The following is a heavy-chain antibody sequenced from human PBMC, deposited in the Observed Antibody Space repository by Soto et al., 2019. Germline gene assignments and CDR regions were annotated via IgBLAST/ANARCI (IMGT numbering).Heavy chain of an antibody. CDR2: MNPNSGNT. Sequence: GASVKVSCKASGYTFTSYDINWVRQATGQGLEWMGWMNPNSGNTGYAQKFQGRVTMTRNTSISTAYMELSSLRSEDTAVYYCSRVMGPRGKRDNRGYAFDIWGQGTMVTVS. V-gene: IGHV1-8*01. D-gene: IGHD3-10*01. CDR3: SRVMGPRGKRDNRGYAFDI. CDR1: GYTFTSYD. J-gene: IGHJ3*02.